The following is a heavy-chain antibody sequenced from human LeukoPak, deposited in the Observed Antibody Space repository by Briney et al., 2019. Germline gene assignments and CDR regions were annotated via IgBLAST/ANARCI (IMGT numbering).Heavy chain of an antibody. CDR2: IFSGGTT. D-gene: IGHD3-22*01. CDR3: ARRRSKAYEN. J-gene: IGHJ4*02. Sequence: SGGSLRLSCAASGFTVSSNYMNWVRQAPGKGLEWVSLIFSGGTTHHADSAKGRFTISRDNSKNTVYLQMNSLRVDDTAVYYCARRRSKAYENWGQGTLVTVSS. CDR1: GFTVSSNY. V-gene: IGHV3-53*01.